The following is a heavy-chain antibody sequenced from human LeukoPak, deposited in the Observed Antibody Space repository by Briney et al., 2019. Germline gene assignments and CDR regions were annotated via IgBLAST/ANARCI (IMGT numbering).Heavy chain of an antibody. V-gene: IGHV3-66*01. D-gene: IGHD2-2*01. Sequence: GGSLRLSCAASGFTVSSNYMSWVRQAPGKGLEWVSVIYSGGSTYYADSVKGRFTISRDNSKNTLYLQMNSLRAEDTAVYYCAKIPYIVVVPAADNWFDPWGQGTLVTVSS. J-gene: IGHJ5*02. CDR1: GFTVSSNY. CDR3: AKIPYIVVVPAADNWFDP. CDR2: IYSGGST.